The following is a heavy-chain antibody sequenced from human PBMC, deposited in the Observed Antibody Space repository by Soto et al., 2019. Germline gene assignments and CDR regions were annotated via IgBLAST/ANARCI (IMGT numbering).Heavy chain of an antibody. Sequence: PSETLSLTCTASGDSINRRDYYWSWIRQPPGKGLEWIGYIYYSGSTYYNPSLKSRVSISVSVDTSKNQLSLRLSSVTAADTAVYYCARDRRFLLSRGGYYFYAMDVWGQGTTVTVSS. CDR3: ARDRRFLLSRGGYYFYAMDV. D-gene: IGHD3-3*01. CDR2: IYYSGST. J-gene: IGHJ6*02. V-gene: IGHV4-31*03. CDR1: GDSINRRDYY.